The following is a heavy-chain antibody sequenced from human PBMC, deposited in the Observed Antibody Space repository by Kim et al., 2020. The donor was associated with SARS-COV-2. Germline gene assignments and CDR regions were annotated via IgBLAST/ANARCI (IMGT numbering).Heavy chain of an antibody. Sequence: SETLSLTCTVSGGSISDYYWSWIRQSPGKGLEWIGFIYHSGSTNYNPSLRSRVTISLDTSKNQFSLKLSSVTAPETAVKHWERKGRGLYYFDYCGQGSL. D-gene: IGHD3-10*01. CDR3: ERKGRGLYYFDY. V-gene: IGHV4-59*08. CDR1: GGSISDYY. CDR2: IYHSGST. J-gene: IGHJ4*02.